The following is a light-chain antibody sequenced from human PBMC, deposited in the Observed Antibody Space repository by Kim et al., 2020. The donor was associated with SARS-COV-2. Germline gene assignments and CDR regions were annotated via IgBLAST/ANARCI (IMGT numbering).Light chain of an antibody. V-gene: IGKV1-6*01. J-gene: IGKJ1*01. CDR1: LDIRNN. CDR2: AAS. Sequence: AIQMTQSPSSLSASVGDRVSITCRASLDIRNNLAWYQQKPGQAPTHLIFAASTLQSGVPSRFSGSGSGTDFTLTISNLQPEDFAAYYCLQDYNFPRTFGQGTKVDIK. CDR3: LQDYNFPRT.